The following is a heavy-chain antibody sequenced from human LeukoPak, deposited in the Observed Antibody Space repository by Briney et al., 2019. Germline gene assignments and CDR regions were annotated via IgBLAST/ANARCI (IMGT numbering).Heavy chain of an antibody. D-gene: IGHD2-2*02. CDR3: AKDHTLSNYGMGV. V-gene: IGHV3-9*01. CDR2: ISWNSGSI. Sequence: GRSLRLSCAASGFTFDDYAMHWVRQAPGKGLEWVSGISWNSGSIGYADSVKGRFTISRDNAKNSLYLQMNSLRAEDTALYYCAKDHTLSNYGMGVWGQGTTVTVSS. J-gene: IGHJ6*02. CDR1: GFTFDDYA.